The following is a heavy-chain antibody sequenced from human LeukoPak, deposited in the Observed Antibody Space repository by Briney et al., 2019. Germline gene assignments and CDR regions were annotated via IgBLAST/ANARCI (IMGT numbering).Heavy chain of an antibody. V-gene: IGHV1-2*02. Sequence: ASVKVSCKASGYTFTDYYLHRVRQAPGQGLEWMGWINPNSGGTNFAQKFQGRVTVTRDTSIGTAYMELSGLRSDDTAVYYCARDCSSTSCYTSYWGQGTLVTVSS. CDR2: INPNSGGT. CDR3: ARDCSSTSCYTSY. J-gene: IGHJ4*02. D-gene: IGHD2-2*02. CDR1: GYTFTDYY.